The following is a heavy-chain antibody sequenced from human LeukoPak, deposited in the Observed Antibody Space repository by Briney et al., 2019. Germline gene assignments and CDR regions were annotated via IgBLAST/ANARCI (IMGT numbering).Heavy chain of an antibody. J-gene: IGHJ4*02. D-gene: IGHD2-2*02. Sequence: ASVKVSCKVSGYTLTELSMHWVRQAPGKGLEWMGGFDPEDGETIYAQKFQGRVTMTEDTSTDTAYMGLSSLRSEDTAVYYCATATRGYCSSTSCYTLDYWGQGTLVTVSS. CDR1: GYTLTELS. CDR2: FDPEDGET. V-gene: IGHV1-24*01. CDR3: ATATRGYCSSTSCYTLDY.